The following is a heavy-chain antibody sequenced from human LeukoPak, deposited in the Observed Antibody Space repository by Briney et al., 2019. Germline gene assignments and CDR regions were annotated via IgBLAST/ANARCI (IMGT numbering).Heavy chain of an antibody. V-gene: IGHV4-39*01. CDR1: GGSISSSSYY. D-gene: IGHD2-15*01. CDR3: ARLDYSGFNSVFDY. Sequence: SETLSLTCTVSGGSISSSSYYWGWVRQPPGRGLEWLGSIYYSGSTYYNPSLKSRVTISVATSKNQFSLKLSSVTAADTAVYYCARLDYSGFNSVFDYWGQGTLVTVSS. CDR2: IYYSGST. J-gene: IGHJ4*02.